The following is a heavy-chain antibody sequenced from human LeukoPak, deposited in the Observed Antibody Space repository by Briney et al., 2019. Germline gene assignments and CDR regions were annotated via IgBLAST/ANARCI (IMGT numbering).Heavy chain of an antibody. D-gene: IGHD3-22*01. CDR2: ANSDGRNT. J-gene: IGHJ4*02. CDR3: ARGREDSLHY. CDR1: GFTFSGYL. Sequence: GGSLRLSCAASGFTFSGYLMHWVRQSPGKGLVWLSLANSDGRNTFYAESVKGRFTISRDNAKNTLDLQMNGLRVDDTAVYYCARGREDSLHYWGQGTLVTVSS. V-gene: IGHV3-74*01.